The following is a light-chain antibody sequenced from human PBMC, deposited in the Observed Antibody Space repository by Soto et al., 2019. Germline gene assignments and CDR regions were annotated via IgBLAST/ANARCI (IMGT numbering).Light chain of an antibody. CDR1: HTISSSY. CDR3: QPYNSSWT. Sequence: VLSKCPARRSLLPIERATLSRKASHTISSSYLAWYQQKPGQAPRLLMYGISRRATGIPDRFSGSGSGTEFTITMRRLQPDDFATYYCQPYNSSWTFGSGTKVDIK. CDR2: GIS. J-gene: IGKJ1*01. V-gene: IGKV3-20*01.